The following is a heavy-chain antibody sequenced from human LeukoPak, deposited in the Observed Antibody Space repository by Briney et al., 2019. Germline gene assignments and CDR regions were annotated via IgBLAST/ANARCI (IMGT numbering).Heavy chain of an antibody. CDR1: GFTFSSYA. CDR3: AKRGYAYILTGHSDY. D-gene: IGHD3-9*01. J-gene: IGHJ4*02. Sequence: GGSLRLSCAASGFTFSSYAMSWVRQAPGKGLEWVSAISGSGGSTYYADSVKGRFTISRDNSKNTLYLQMNSLRAEDTAVYYCAKRGYAYILTGHSDYWGQGTLVTVSS. CDR2: ISGSGGST. V-gene: IGHV3-23*01.